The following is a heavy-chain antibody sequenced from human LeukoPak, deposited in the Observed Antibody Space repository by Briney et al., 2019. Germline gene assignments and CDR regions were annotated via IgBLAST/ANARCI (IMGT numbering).Heavy chain of an antibody. J-gene: IGHJ6*03. CDR1: GGSFSSVDYY. Sequence: SETLSLTCTVSGGSFSSVDYYWSWIRQPPGKGLEWIGYIYYTGRTYYNPSLKSRVTISVDTSKNQFSLKLSSVTAADTAVCYCARAASVTTWSYPYYYYYMDVWGKGTTVTVSS. V-gene: IGHV4-61*08. CDR3: ARAASVTTWSYPYYYYYMDV. CDR2: IYYTGRT. D-gene: IGHD4-11*01.